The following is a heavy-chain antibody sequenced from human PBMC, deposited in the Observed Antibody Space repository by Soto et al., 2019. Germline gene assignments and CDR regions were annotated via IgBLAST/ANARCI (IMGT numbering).Heavy chain of an antibody. J-gene: IGHJ6*02. Sequence: VQLVESGGGLVKVGGSLRLSCAASGFTFNDYYMTWIRQAPGKGLEWVSFISSDSTYTNSADSVKGRFIISRDNAKNSLYLQMNSLRVEDTGVYYCARDSTGSGLDYGMDVWGQGTTVAVSS. D-gene: IGHD3-10*01. CDR3: ARDSTGSGLDYGMDV. V-gene: IGHV3-11*06. CDR2: ISSDSTYT. CDR1: GFTFNDYY.